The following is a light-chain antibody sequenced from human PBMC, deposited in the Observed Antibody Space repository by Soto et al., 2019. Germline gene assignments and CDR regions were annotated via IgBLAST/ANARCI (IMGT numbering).Light chain of an antibody. J-gene: IGLJ2*01. Sequence: QSVLTQPPSVSAGPGQKVTISCSGSSSNIGNNYVSWYQQLPGTAPKLLIYDNNKRPSGIPDRFSGSKSGTSATLVITGLQTGDEADYYCGTWDSSLSAVVFGGGTKLTVL. CDR3: GTWDSSLSAVV. CDR2: DNN. CDR1: SSNIGNNY. V-gene: IGLV1-51*01.